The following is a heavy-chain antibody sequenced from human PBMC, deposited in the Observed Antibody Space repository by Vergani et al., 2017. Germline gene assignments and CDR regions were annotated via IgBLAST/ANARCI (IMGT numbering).Heavy chain of an antibody. CDR2: IYYSGST. CDR3: ARGSGALRGVRGWFDP. J-gene: IGHJ5*02. CDR1: GGSISSGGYY. V-gene: IGHV4-31*03. Sequence: QVQLQESGPGLVKPSQTLSLTCTVSGGSISSGGYYWSWIRQHPGKGLEWIGYIYYSGSTYYNPSLKSRVTIAVDTSKNQFSLKLSSVTAADTAVYYCARGSGALRGVRGWFDPWGQGTLVTVSS. D-gene: IGHD3-10*01.